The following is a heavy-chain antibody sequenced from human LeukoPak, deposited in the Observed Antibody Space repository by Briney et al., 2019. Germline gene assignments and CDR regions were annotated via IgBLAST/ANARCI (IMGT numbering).Heavy chain of an antibody. CDR1: GGTFSSYA. CDR3: ARGYDSSGYYGI. D-gene: IGHD3-22*01. V-gene: IGHV1-69*13. J-gene: IGHJ3*02. Sequence: RASVKVSCKASGGTFSSYAISWVRQAPGQGLEWMGGIIPIFGTANYAQKFQGRVTITADESTSTAYMELSSLRSEDTAVYYYARGYDSSGYYGIWGQGTMVTVSS. CDR2: IIPIFGTA.